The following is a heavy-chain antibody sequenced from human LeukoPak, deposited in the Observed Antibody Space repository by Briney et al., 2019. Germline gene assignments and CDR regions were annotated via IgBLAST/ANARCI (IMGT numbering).Heavy chain of an antibody. Sequence: PGGSLRLSCAASGFPVSSNYMSWVRQAPGKGLEWVSVIYSGGSTYYADSVKGRFTISRDNSKNTLYLQMNSLRAEDTAVYYCARDTDGAFDYWGQGTLVTVSS. J-gene: IGHJ4*02. CDR1: GFPVSSNY. CDR3: ARDTDGAFDY. D-gene: IGHD5-24*01. CDR2: IYSGGST. V-gene: IGHV3-53*01.